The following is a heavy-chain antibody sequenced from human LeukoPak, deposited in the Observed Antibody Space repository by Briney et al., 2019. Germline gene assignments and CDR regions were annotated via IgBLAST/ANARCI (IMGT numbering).Heavy chain of an antibody. D-gene: IGHD6-13*01. CDR3: AKPGLPGYSSSWLDY. Sequence: GSLRLSCAASGFTFSSYGMHWVRPAPGKGLEWVAVISYDGSNKYYADSVKGRFTISRDNSKTTLYLQMNSLRAEDTAVYYCAKPGLPGYSSSWLDYWGQGTLVTVSS. J-gene: IGHJ4*02. V-gene: IGHV3-30*18. CDR1: GFTFSSYG. CDR2: ISYDGSNK.